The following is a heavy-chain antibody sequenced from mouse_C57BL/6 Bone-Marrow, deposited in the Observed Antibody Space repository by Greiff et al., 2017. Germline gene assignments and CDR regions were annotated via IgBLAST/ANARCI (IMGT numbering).Heavy chain of an antibody. CDR3: ANPYYYGSPGYCDV. V-gene: IGHV1-4*01. Sequence: QVQLQQSGAELARPGASVKMSCKASGYTFTSYTMHWVKQRPGQGLEWIGYINPSSGYTKYNQKFKDKATLTADKSSSTAYMQLSSLTSEDSAVXYCANPYYYGSPGYCDVWGTGTTVTVSS. CDR2: INPSSGYT. D-gene: IGHD1-1*01. J-gene: IGHJ1*03. CDR1: GYTFTSYT.